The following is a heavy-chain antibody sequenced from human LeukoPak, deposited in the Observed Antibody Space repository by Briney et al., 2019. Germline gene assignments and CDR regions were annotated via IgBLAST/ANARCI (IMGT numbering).Heavy chain of an antibody. CDR1: GGSISSYY. J-gene: IGHJ4*02. CDR2: IYTSGST. D-gene: IGHD3-22*01. Sequence: SETLSLTCTVSGGSISSYYWSWIRQPVGKGLEWIGRIYTSGSTNYNPSLKSRVTMSVDTSKNQFSLKLSSVTAADTAVYYCARDPDYYDSSGHDYWGQGTLVTVSS. V-gene: IGHV4-4*07. CDR3: ARDPDYYDSSGHDY.